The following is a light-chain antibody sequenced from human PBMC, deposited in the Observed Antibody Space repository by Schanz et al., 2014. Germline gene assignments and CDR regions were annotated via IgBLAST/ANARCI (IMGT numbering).Light chain of an antibody. V-gene: IGKV3-15*01. CDR3: QQYNNWPLT. Sequence: DIVLTQSPGTLSLSPGERATLSCRASQSVISSYLAWHQQKPGQAPSLLIYDASTRAAGIPTRFSGSGSGTEFTLTISSLQSEDFAVYYCQQYNNWPLTFGGGTEVEIK. CDR1: QSVISSY. CDR2: DAS. J-gene: IGKJ4*01.